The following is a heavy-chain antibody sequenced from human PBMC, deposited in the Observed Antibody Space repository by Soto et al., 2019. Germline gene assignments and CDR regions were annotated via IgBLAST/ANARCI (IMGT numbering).Heavy chain of an antibody. J-gene: IGHJ4*02. Sequence: SVKVSCKASGGTFSSYAISWVRQAPGQGLGWMGGIIPIFGTANYAQKFQGRVTITADESTSTAYMELSSLRSEDTAVYYCASLRITIFGVVTNYFDYWGQGTLVTVSS. D-gene: IGHD3-3*01. CDR3: ASLRITIFGVVTNYFDY. CDR1: GGTFSSYA. CDR2: IIPIFGTA. V-gene: IGHV1-69*13.